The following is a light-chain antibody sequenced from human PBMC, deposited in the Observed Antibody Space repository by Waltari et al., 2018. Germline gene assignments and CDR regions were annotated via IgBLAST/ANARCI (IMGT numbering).Light chain of an antibody. J-gene: IGLJ2*01. CDR2: LDD. CDR1: SHNIGAGYD. CDR3: QSYDRDLNAVL. Sequence: QSVLTQPLSVPGAPGQSVTISCTVSSHNIGAGYDVNWYQQIPGSAPKVLIYLDDNRPSGVPCRFSGSKSGTSASLSVTGLHVEDEADYFCQSYDRDLNAVLFGGGTKLTVL. V-gene: IGLV1-40*01.